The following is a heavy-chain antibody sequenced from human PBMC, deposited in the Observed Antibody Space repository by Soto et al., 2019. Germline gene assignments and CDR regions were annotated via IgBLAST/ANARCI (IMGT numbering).Heavy chain of an antibody. CDR3: ATMYSSSWYYFDY. V-gene: IGHV4-31*03. J-gene: IGHJ4*02. D-gene: IGHD6-13*01. CDR1: GGSISSGGYY. CDR2: IYYSGST. Sequence: SETLSLTCTVSGGSISSGGYYWSWIRQHPGKGLEWIGYIYYSGSTYYNPSLKSRVTILVDMSKNQFSLKLSSVTAADTAVYYCATMYSSSWYYFDYWAQGTLVTVSS.